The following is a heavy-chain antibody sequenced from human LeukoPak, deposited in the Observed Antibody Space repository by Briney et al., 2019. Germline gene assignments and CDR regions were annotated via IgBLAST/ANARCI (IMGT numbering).Heavy chain of an antibody. CDR3: ARSPGGIAVAVYYFDY. Sequence: ASVKVSCKASGYTFTGYYMHWVRQAPGQGLEWMGWINPNSGGTNHAQKFQGWVTMTRDTSISTAYMELSRLRSDDTAVYYCARSPGGIAVAVYYFDYWGQGTLVTVSS. J-gene: IGHJ4*02. CDR2: INPNSGGT. D-gene: IGHD6-19*01. V-gene: IGHV1-2*04. CDR1: GYTFTGYY.